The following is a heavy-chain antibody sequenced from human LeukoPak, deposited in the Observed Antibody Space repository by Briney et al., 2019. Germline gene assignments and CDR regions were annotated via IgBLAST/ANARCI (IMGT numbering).Heavy chain of an antibody. J-gene: IGHJ3*02. CDR2: ISWNSGSI. Sequence: GGSLRLSCAASGFTFDDYAMHWVRQAPGKGLEWVTGISWNSGSIGYADSVKGRFTISRDNAKNSLYLQMNSLRAEDTALYYCVKDSGGYSSSWYRGVDAFDIWGQGTMVTVSS. V-gene: IGHV3-9*01. CDR3: VKDSGGYSSSWYRGVDAFDI. CDR1: GFTFDDYA. D-gene: IGHD6-13*01.